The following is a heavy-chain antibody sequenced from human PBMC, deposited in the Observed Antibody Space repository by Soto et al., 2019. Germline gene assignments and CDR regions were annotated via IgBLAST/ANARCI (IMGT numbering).Heavy chain of an antibody. V-gene: IGHV5-51*01. CDR2: IYPGDSDN. CDR1: GYTFTNYW. CDR3: ARNKIEGYYYGMDV. Sequence: ESLTASLDGCGYTFTNYWIRWVRQMPGKGLEWMGMIYPGDSDNRYSPSFQGQVTISADKSIGTAYPQWRSLKAADTAIYYCARNKIEGYYYGMDVWGQGTTVTVSS. J-gene: IGHJ6*02.